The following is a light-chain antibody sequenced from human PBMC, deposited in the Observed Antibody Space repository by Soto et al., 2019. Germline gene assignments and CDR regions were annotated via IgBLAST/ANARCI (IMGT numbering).Light chain of an antibody. J-gene: IGKJ4*01. CDR3: QQYDNLPLT. CDR1: QSINNW. CDR2: DAS. Sequence: DIQITQSPSTLSASVGDRVTITCRASQSINNWLAWYQQKPGKAPKLLIYDASNLETGVPSRFSGSGSGTDFTFTISSLQPEDIATYYCQQYDNLPLTFGGGTKVDIK. V-gene: IGKV1-33*01.